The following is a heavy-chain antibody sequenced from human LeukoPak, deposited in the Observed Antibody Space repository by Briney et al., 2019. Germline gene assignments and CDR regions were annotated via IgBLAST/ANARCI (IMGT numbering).Heavy chain of an antibody. CDR2: IYHSGST. Sequence: SETLSLTCTVSGYSISSGYYWGWIRQPPGKGLEWIGSIYHSGSTYYNPSLKSRVTISVDTSKNQFSLKLSSVTAADTAVYYCARWEVWFGELLSIDYWGQGTLVTVSS. V-gene: IGHV4-38-2*02. CDR3: ARWEVWFGELLSIDY. CDR1: GYSISSGYY. D-gene: IGHD3-10*01. J-gene: IGHJ4*02.